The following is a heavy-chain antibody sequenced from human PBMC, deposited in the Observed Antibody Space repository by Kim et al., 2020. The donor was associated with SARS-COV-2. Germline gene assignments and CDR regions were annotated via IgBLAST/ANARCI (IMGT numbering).Heavy chain of an antibody. J-gene: IGHJ5*02. CDR1: GGSISSGGYY. Sequence: SETLSLTCTVSGGSISSGGYYWSWIRQHPGKGLEWIGYIYYSGSTYYNPSLKSRVTISVDTSKNQFSLKLSSVTAADTAVYYCAREGSPHWFDPWGQGTLVTVSS. V-gene: IGHV4-31*03. CDR2: IYYSGST. D-gene: IGHD3-10*01. CDR3: AREGSPHWFDP.